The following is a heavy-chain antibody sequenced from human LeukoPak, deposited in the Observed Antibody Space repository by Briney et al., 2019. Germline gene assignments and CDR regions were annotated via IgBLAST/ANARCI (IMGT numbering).Heavy chain of an antibody. V-gene: IGHV4-59*13. CDR3: AALPYTTAWREY. CDR1: GDSIDSYF. D-gene: IGHD3-16*01. J-gene: IGHJ4*02. CDR2: MYTSGPA. Sequence: SETLSLTCTLSGDSIDSYFWTWIRQPRGKRPEWIGYMYTSGPANYNPSLKGRVTISGDTSTNLFSLNVMSVTAADTAIYYCAALPYTTAWREYWGQGTLVTVSS.